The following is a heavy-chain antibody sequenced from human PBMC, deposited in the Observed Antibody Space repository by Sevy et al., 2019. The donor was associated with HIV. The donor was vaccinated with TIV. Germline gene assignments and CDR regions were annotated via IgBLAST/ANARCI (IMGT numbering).Heavy chain of an antibody. J-gene: IGHJ2*01. V-gene: IGHV1-3*04. CDR1: GYTFTRYG. D-gene: IGHD5-12*01. Sequence: ASVKVSCKASGYTFTRYGIHWVRQAPGQRLEWMGWVNTGNGDTEYSQNFQGRVTLTSEISASTAYMDLSNLRSEDTAVYYCAAGLRIWYFDLWGRGTLVTVSS. CDR2: VNTGNGDT. CDR3: AAGLRIWYFDL.